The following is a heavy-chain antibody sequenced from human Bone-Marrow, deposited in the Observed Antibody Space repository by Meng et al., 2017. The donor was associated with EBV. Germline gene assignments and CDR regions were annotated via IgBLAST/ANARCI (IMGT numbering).Heavy chain of an antibody. V-gene: IGHV3-30-3*01. D-gene: IGHD3-10*01. Sequence: QVQVVEAGGGVVQPGKSLRLSCLASGITFSDYAMHWVRKAPGKGLEWVTVISYDGHNKYYADSVKGRFTISRDTSTNTLYLQMNSLRPEDTAVYYCARDIGLFGSGSSLGYWGQGTLVTVSS. CDR2: ISYDGHNK. J-gene: IGHJ4*02. CDR1: GITFSDYA. CDR3: ARDIGLFGSGSSLGY.